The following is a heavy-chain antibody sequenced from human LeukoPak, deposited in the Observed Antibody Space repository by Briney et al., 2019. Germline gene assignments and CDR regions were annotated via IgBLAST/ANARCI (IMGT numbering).Heavy chain of an antibody. Sequence: ASVKVSCKASGGTFSSYTISWVRQAPGQGLEWMGRIIPILGIANYAQKFQGRVTITADKSTSTAYMELSSLRSEDTAVYYSARVPPRTTVTTPRDYYGMDVWGQGTTVTVSS. CDR1: GGTFSSYT. D-gene: IGHD4-17*01. CDR2: IIPILGIA. J-gene: IGHJ6*02. CDR3: ARVPPRTTVTTPRDYYGMDV. V-gene: IGHV1-69*02.